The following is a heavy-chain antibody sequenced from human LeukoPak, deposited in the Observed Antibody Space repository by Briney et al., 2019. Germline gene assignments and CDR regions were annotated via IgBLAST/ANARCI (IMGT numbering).Heavy chain of an antibody. Sequence: GGSLRLSCSASGFTVSSNYMSWVRQAPGKGLEWVSVIYSGGSTYYADSVKGRFTISRDNSKNTLYLQMNSLRAEDTAVYYCARPGGYYGSGSYLDYWGQGTLVTVSS. CDR1: GFTVSSNY. J-gene: IGHJ4*02. CDR2: IYSGGST. CDR3: ARPGGYYGSGSYLDY. D-gene: IGHD3-10*01. V-gene: IGHV3-53*01.